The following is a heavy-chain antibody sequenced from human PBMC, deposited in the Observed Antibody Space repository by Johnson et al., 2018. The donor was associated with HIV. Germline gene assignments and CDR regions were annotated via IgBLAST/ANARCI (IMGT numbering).Heavy chain of an antibody. CDR2: IGTAGDT. Sequence: EVQLVESGGGLAQPGGSLRLSCAASGFTFSSYDMHWVRQATGKGLEWVSAIGTAGDTYYPGPVKGRFTISRDNSKNTLYLQMNSLRAEDTAVYYCARDRVPDAFDIWGQGTMVTVSS. J-gene: IGHJ3*02. D-gene: IGHD3-3*01. V-gene: IGHV3-13*01. CDR1: GFTFSSYD. CDR3: ARDRVPDAFDI.